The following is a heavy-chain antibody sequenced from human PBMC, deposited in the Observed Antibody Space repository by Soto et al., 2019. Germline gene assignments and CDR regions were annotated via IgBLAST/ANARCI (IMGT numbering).Heavy chain of an antibody. CDR1: GDSISNSRFY. D-gene: IGHD3-22*01. Sequence: SETLSLTCGVSGDSISNSRFYWAWIRQPPGEGLEWIGSIYHTGNAYYNPSLKSRVTISVDTSKNQFSLKVTSVTAADTALYYCARDYFDSSDYTTNWFDPWGQGTLVTGSS. CDR3: ARDYFDSSDYTTNWFDP. V-gene: IGHV4-39*01. J-gene: IGHJ5*02. CDR2: IYHTGNA.